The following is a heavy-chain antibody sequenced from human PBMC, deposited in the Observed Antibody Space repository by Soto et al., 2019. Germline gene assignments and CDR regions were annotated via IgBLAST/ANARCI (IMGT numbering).Heavy chain of an antibody. CDR3: ARQVTGLMGYAYDI. V-gene: IGHV4-30-2*01. CDR1: GGSISSGGYS. J-gene: IGHJ3*02. D-gene: IGHD2-8*02. Sequence: SETLSLTCAVSGGSISSGGYSWSWMRQPPGKGLEWIGYIYNSGSTYYNPSLKSQVTISVDRSKNQISQKLNSVAAADTAIYYCARQVTGLMGYAYDIWGQGTMVT. CDR2: IYNSGST.